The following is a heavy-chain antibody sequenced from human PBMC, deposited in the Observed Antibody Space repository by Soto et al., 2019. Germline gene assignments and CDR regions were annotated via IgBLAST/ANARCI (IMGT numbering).Heavy chain of an antibody. Sequence: QVQLQESGPGLVKPSQTLSLTCTVSGGSISSGGYYWSWIRQHPGKGLEWIGYIYYSGSTYYNPSLKSRVTISVDTSKNQFSLKLSSVTAADTAVYYCARLRYSYGLYYYYGMDVWGQGTTVTVSS. D-gene: IGHD5-18*01. CDR1: GGSISSGGYY. J-gene: IGHJ6*02. CDR2: IYYSGST. V-gene: IGHV4-31*03. CDR3: ARLRYSYGLYYYYGMDV.